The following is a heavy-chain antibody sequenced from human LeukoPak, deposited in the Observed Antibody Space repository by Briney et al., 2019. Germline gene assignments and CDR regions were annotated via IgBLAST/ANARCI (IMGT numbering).Heavy chain of an antibody. V-gene: IGHV1-46*01. J-gene: IGHJ6*02. CDR1: GYTFTTYY. CDR3: ARVDGGGFGELLYRSRPYQYGMDV. CDR2: INPSDGST. Sequence: ASVKVSCKASGYTFTTYYIHWVRQAPGQGLEWMGIINPSDGSTSYAQRFQGRVTMTRDTSTSTVYMELSSLRSEDTAVYYCARVDGGGFGELLYRSRPYQYGMDVWGQGTTVTVSS. D-gene: IGHD3-10*01.